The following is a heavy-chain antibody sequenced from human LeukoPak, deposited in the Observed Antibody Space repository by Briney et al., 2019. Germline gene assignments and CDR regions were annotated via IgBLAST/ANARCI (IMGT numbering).Heavy chain of an antibody. V-gene: IGHV4-34*01. CDR3: ARRGRDGYNFRFDY. Sequence: SETLSLTCAVYGGSFSGYYWSWIRQPPGKGLEWIGEINHSGSTNYNPSLKSRVTISVDTSKNQFSLKLSSVTAADTAVYYCARRGRDGYNFRFDYWGQGTLVTVSS. D-gene: IGHD5-24*01. CDR2: INHSGST. CDR1: GGSFSGYY. J-gene: IGHJ4*02.